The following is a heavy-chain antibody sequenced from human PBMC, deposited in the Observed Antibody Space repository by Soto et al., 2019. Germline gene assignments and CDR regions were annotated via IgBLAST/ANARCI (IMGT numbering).Heavy chain of an antibody. CDR3: ARQLSGSSPYDY. CDR1: GGSISSGDSY. D-gene: IGHD3-10*01. V-gene: IGHV4-30-4*01. CDR2: ISYSGRT. J-gene: IGHJ4*02. Sequence: QVQLQESGPGLVKPSQTLSLTCSVSGGSISSGDSYWSWIRQPPGKDLEWIGLISYSGRTPYNPSRNSRVTLSLDTSKNQFSQTLSSVTAADTAVYYCARQLSGSSPYDYWGQGTLVTVSS.